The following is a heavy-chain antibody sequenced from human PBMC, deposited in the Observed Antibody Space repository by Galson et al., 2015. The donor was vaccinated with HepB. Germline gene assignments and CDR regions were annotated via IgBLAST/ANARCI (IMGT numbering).Heavy chain of an antibody. CDR2: IWYDGSNK. D-gene: IGHD6-6*01. CDR1: GFTFSSYG. Sequence: SLRLSCAASGFTFSSYGMHWVRQAPGKGLEWVAVIWYDGSNKYYADSVKGRFAISRDNSKNTLYLQMNSLRAEDTAVYYCAKDLPSFRSIAARLRYYYYGMDVWGQGTTVTVSS. CDR3: AKDLPSFRSIAARLRYYYYGMDV. J-gene: IGHJ6*02. V-gene: IGHV3-33*06.